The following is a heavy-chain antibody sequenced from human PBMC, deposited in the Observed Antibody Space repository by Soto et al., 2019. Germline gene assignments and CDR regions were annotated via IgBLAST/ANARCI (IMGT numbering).Heavy chain of an antibody. D-gene: IGHD3-10*01. V-gene: IGHV4-31*11. Sequence: QVQLQESGPGLMKSSQTLSLTCAVSGGSISSGGNYWSWIRQHPGKGLEWIGYIYYSGSTYYNPSLKSRVTISVDTSKNQFSLKLNSVTAADTAVYYCARARMVRGVIYYYGMDVWGQGTTVTVSS. CDR3: ARARMVRGVIYYYGMDV. CDR2: IYYSGST. J-gene: IGHJ6*02. CDR1: GGSISSGGNY.